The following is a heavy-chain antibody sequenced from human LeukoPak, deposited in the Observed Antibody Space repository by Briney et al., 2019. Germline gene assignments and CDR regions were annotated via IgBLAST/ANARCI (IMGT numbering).Heavy chain of an antibody. CDR2: ISSSSSYI. CDR1: GFTFSSYS. J-gene: IGHJ4*02. D-gene: IGHD3-10*01. V-gene: IGHV3-21*01. Sequence: GGSLRLSCAASGFTFSSYSMNWVRQAPGKGLEWVSSISSSSSYIYYADSVKGRFTISRDNAKNSLYLQMNSLRAEDTAVYYCASADRSGSYYEDWGQGTLVTVSS. CDR3: ASADRSGSYYED.